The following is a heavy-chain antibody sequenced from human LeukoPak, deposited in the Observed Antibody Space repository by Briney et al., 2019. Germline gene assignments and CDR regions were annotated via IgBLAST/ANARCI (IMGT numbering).Heavy chain of an antibody. D-gene: IGHD6-13*01. CDR1: GYTFSLYY. V-gene: IGHV1-46*01. Sequence: GASVKVSCKASGYTFSLYYLHWVRQAPGQGPEWMGMINPGDGSTTYRRKFQGRVTMTRDTSTSTVYMELSGLRFEDTAVYYCARDAGSSWHNWGQGTLVTVSS. CDR3: ARDAGSSWHN. CDR2: INPGDGST. J-gene: IGHJ4*02.